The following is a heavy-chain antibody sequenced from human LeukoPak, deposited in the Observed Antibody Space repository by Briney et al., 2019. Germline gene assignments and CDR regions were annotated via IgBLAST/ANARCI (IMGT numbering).Heavy chain of an antibody. CDR2: IHHSVGT. V-gene: IGHV4-4*02. CDR1: GGFISSGNW. D-gene: IGHD4-11*01. CDR3: ARKGPATIADY. J-gene: IGHJ4*02. Sequence: SGTLSLTCAVSGGFISSGNWWGWFRQPPGKGLEWIGKIHHSVGTNYNPSLKSRVAISMDKSKNQFSLDVTSVTAADTAMYYCARKGPATIADYWGRGTLVTVSS.